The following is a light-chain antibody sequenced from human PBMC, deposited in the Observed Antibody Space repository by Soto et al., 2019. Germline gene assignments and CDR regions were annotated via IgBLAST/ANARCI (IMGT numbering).Light chain of an antibody. CDR2: AAS. V-gene: IGKV1-27*01. J-gene: IGKJ1*01. Sequence: DIPMTQSPSSLSASVGDRVTITCRASQGISNYLAWYQQKPGKVPKLLIYAASTLQSGVPSRFSGSGSGTDFTRTISSLQPEDVGTYYCQKYNSAPWTFGQGTKVEIK. CDR1: QGISNY. CDR3: QKYNSAPWT.